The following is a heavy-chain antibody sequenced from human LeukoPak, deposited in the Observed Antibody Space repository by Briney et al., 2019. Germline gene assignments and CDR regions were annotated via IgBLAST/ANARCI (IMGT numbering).Heavy chain of an antibody. CDR2: INPNSGGT. V-gene: IGHV1-2*02. CDR3: ARDLKDIVATIGWFDP. J-gene: IGHJ5*02. CDR1: GYTFTGYY. Sequence: ASVKVSCTASGYTFTGYYMHWVRQAPGQGLEWMGWINPNSGGTNYAQKFQGRVTMTRDTSISTAYMELSRLRSDDTAVYYCARDLKDIVATIGWFDPWGQGTLVTVSS. D-gene: IGHD5-12*01.